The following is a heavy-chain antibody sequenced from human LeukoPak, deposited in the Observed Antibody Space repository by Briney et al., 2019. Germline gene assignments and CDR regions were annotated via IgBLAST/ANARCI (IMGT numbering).Heavy chain of an antibody. J-gene: IGHJ3*02. Sequence: GGSLRLSCAASGFTFSSYEMNWVRQAPGKGLEWVSGINWNGGSTGYADSVKGRFTISRDNAKNSLYLQMNSLRAEDTALYYCARERYYDILTGMNDAFDIWGQGTMVTVSS. V-gene: IGHV3-20*04. CDR1: GFTFSSYE. D-gene: IGHD3-9*01. CDR3: ARERYYDILTGMNDAFDI. CDR2: INWNGGST.